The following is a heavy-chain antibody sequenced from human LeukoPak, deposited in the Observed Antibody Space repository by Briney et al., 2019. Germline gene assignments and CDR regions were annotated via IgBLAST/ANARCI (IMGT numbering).Heavy chain of an antibody. D-gene: IGHD3-3*01. CDR1: GYTFTSYY. CDR2: INPSGGST. V-gene: IGHV1-46*01. Sequence: ASVKVSCKASGYTFTSYYMHWVRQAPGQGLEWMGIINPSGGSTSYAQKFQGRVTMTRDTSISTAYMELSRLRSDDTAVYYCARDYYDFWSGYYVYSDYWGQGTLVTVSS. J-gene: IGHJ4*02. CDR3: ARDYYDFWSGYYVYSDY.